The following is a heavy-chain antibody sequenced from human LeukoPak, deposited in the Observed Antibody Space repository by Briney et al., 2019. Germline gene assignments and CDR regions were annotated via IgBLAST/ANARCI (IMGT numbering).Heavy chain of an antibody. V-gene: IGHV4-59*01. J-gene: IGHJ6*03. CDR2: IHYSGST. Sequence: SETLSLTCTVSGDSISPYYWSWLRQPPGKGLEWIGYIHYSGSTNYNPSLKSRITISVDTSKNQFSLKLSSVTAADTAVYYCAKREDYYYYMDVWGKGTTVTVSS. CDR1: GDSISPYY. CDR3: AKREDYYYYMDV.